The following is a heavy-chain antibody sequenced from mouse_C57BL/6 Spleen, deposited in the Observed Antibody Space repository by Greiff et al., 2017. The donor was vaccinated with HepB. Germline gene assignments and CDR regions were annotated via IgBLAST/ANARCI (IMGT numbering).Heavy chain of an antibody. CDR2: ISYDGSN. CDR3: ALLRYGYFDY. V-gene: IGHV3-6*01. J-gene: IGHJ2*01. CDR1: GYSITSGYY. Sequence: EVKLQESGPGLVKPSQSLSLTCSVTGYSITSGYYWNWIRQFPGNKLEWMGYISYDGSNNYNPSLKNRISITRDTSKNQFFLKLNSVTTEDTATYYCALLRYGYFDYWGQCTTLTVSS. D-gene: IGHD1-1*01.